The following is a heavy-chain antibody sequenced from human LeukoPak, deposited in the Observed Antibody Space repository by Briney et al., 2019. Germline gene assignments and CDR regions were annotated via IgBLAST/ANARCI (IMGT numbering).Heavy chain of an antibody. V-gene: IGHV4-34*01. Sequence: SETLSLTCAVYGVSFSGYYWSWIRQPPGKGLEWLGEINHSGSTNYNPSLKSRVTISVDTSKNQFSLKLSSVTAADTAVYYCARWAARLYSYYYYGMDVWGQGTTVTVSS. CDR3: ARWAARLYSYYYYGMDV. CDR2: INHSGST. D-gene: IGHD6-6*01. J-gene: IGHJ6*02. CDR1: GVSFSGYY.